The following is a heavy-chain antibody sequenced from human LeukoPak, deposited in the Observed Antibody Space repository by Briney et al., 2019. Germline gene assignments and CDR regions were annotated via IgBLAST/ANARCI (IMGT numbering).Heavy chain of an antibody. CDR3: ARGTVTTSVDY. V-gene: IGHV4-30-4*08. J-gene: IGHJ4*02. CDR1: EFTFSSYS. D-gene: IGHD4-17*01. CDR2: IYYSGST. Sequence: LRLSCAASEFTFSSYSMNWIRQPPGKGLEWIGYIYYSGSTYYNPSLKSRVTISVDTSKNQFSLKLSSVTAADTAVYYCARGTVTTSVDYWGQGTLVTVSS.